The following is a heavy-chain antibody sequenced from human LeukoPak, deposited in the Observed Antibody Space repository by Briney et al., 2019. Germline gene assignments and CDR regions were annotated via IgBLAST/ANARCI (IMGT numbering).Heavy chain of an antibody. J-gene: IGHJ4*02. CDR2: INHSGGT. Sequence: SETLSLTCAVYGGSVSGYYWSWIRQPPGKGLEWIGEINHSGGTNYNPSLKSRVTISVDTSKNQFSLKLSSVTAADTAVYYCARADMVRIVIINKVTDYWGQGTLVTVSS. CDR1: GGSVSGYY. CDR3: ARADMVRIVIINKVTDY. V-gene: IGHV4-34*01. D-gene: IGHD3-10*01.